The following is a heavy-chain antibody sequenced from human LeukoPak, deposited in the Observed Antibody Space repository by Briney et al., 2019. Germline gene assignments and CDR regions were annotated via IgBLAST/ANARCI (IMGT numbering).Heavy chain of an antibody. CDR2: IYSGGST. CDR3: ARGSYYCGSGTPDY. CDR1: GFTFSSYA. J-gene: IGHJ4*02. V-gene: IGHV3-66*01. Sequence: QSGGSLRLSCAASGFTFSSYAMSWVRQAPGKGLEWVSVIYSGGSTYYADSVKGRFTISRDNSKNTLYLQMNSLRAEDTAVYYCARGSYYCGSGTPDYWGQGTLVTVSS. D-gene: IGHD3-10*01.